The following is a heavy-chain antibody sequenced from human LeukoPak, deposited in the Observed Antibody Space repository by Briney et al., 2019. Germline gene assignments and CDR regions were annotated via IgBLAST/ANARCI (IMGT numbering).Heavy chain of an antibody. CDR3: ARGPSWYYGSGSYIFDY. Sequence: GGSLRLSCAASGFTFSSYAMSWVRQAPGKGLEWVAVISYDGSNKYYADSVKGRFTISRDNSKNTLYLQMNSLRAEDTAVYYCARGPSWYYGSGSYIFDYWGQGTLVTVSS. D-gene: IGHD3-10*01. CDR2: ISYDGSNK. V-gene: IGHV3-30-3*01. CDR1: GFTFSSYA. J-gene: IGHJ4*02.